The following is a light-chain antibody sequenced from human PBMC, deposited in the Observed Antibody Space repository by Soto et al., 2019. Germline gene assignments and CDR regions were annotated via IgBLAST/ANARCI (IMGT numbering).Light chain of an antibody. CDR1: SSDVGGYDF. V-gene: IGLV2-14*01. J-gene: IGLJ1*01. CDR2: EVS. CDR3: SSSGSSGTSV. Sequence: QSALTQPASVAGSPGQSITISCAGTSSDVGGYDFVSWYQHHPGRAPKLLIYEVSGRPSGVSYRFSGSKSGNTASLIISGLQAEDEAYYYCSSSGSSGTSVFGTGTKLTVL.